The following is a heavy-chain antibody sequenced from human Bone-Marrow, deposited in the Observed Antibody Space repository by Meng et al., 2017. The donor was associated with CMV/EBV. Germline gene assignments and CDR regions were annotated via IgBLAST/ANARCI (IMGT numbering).Heavy chain of an antibody. J-gene: IGHJ4*02. CDR1: GFSFNRYG. V-gene: IGHV3-30*02. Sequence: GESLKISCAASGFSFNRYGMHWVRQSPDKGLEWGAFIWDDGINKYYADSVKGRFIISRDNSKNQLYLEMNRLRAEDTAVYYCAKVGGYSSMSDYWGQGTLVTVAS. D-gene: IGHD6-13*01. CDR3: AKVGGYSSMSDY. CDR2: IWDDGINK.